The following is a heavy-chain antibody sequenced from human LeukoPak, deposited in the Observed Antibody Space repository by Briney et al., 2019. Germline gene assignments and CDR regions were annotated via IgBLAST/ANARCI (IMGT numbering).Heavy chain of an antibody. Sequence: SETLSLTCTVSGDSIRSTNSYWAWIRQSPGKGLEWIGTISYIGSTYYNPSLKSRVTISADTSKNQLSLKLTSVTAADTSVYYCARRDGYNSYYFDYWGQGTLVTVSS. CDR3: ARRDGYNSYYFDY. J-gene: IGHJ4*02. D-gene: IGHD5-24*01. V-gene: IGHV4-39*01. CDR1: GDSIRSTNSY. CDR2: ISYIGST.